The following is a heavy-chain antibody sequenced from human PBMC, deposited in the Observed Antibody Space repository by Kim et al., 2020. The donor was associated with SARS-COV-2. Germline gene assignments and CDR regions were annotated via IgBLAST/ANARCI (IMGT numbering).Heavy chain of an antibody. CDR1: GFTFSSYA. D-gene: IGHD3-9*01. Sequence: GGSLRLSCAASGFTFSSYAMQWVRQAPGKGLEWVAVISYDGSNKYYADSVKGRFTISRDNSKNTLYLQMNSLRAEDTAVYYCARNVLRYFDWLLGNPDDWYFDLWGRGTLVTVSS. CDR2: ISYDGSNK. J-gene: IGHJ2*01. CDR3: ARNVLRYFDWLLGNPDDWYFDL. V-gene: IGHV3-30*04.